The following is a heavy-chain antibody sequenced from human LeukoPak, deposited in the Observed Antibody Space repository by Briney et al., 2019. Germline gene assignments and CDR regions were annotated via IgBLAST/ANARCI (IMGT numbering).Heavy chain of an antibody. J-gene: IGHJ4*02. V-gene: IGHV4-4*07. D-gene: IGHD4-17*01. CDR1: GGSLSSYY. CDR2: IYKSGIT. CDR3: ARDYGDFPAYYFDY. Sequence: SETLSLTCTVSGGSLSSYYWSWLRQPAGKGLEWIGRIYKSGITNYNPSLKRRVTMPMDTSMNQFSLKLRSVTAAYTAVYYCARDYGDFPAYYFDYWGQGTLVTVSS.